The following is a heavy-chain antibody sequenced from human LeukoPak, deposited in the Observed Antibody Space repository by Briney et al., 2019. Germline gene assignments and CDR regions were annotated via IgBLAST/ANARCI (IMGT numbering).Heavy chain of an antibody. CDR1: GYTFTSYG. Sequence: ASVKVSCKASGYTFTSYGISWVRQAPGQGLEWMGWISAYNGNTNYAQKFQGRVTMTRDTSISTAYMELSRLRSDDTAVYYCARDRFSRYSCSWYGNNWFDPWGQGTLVTVSS. J-gene: IGHJ5*02. D-gene: IGHD6-13*01. CDR3: ARDRFSRYSCSWYGNNWFDP. CDR2: ISAYNGNT. V-gene: IGHV1-18*01.